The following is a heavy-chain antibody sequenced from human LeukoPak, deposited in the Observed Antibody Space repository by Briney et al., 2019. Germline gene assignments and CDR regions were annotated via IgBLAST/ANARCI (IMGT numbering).Heavy chain of an antibody. V-gene: IGHV7-4-1*02. J-gene: IGHJ4*02. CDR2: INTNNGNP. Sequence: GASVKVSCKASGYTFTSYAMNWVRQAPGQGLEWMGWINTNNGNPKYAQGFTGRFVFSLDPSVSTAYLQISSLKAEDTAVYYCARDFREPAVAGNPWVCDYWGQGTLVTISS. D-gene: IGHD6-19*01. CDR1: GYTFTSYA. CDR3: ARDFREPAVAGNPWVCDY.